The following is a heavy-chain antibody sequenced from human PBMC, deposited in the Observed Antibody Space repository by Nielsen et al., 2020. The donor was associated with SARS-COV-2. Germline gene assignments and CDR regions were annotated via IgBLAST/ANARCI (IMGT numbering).Heavy chain of an antibody. CDR1: GFTFRNHE. J-gene: IGHJ3*02. CDR2: ISNSGSVI. V-gene: IGHV3-48*03. CDR3: ARDPGVAVGEDGFDI. D-gene: IGHD6-19*01. Sequence: GESLKLSCAASGFTFRNHEMNWVRQLPGKGLEWVSYISNSGSVISYADSVKGRFTISRDNAQTSLYLQMNSLRVEDTGVYYCARDPGVAVGEDGFDIWGQGTKVTVSS.